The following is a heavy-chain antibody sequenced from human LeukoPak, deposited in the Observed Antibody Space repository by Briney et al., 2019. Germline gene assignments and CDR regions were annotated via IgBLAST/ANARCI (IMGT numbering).Heavy chain of an antibody. Sequence: GGSLRLSCIVPGLPFSDYYMNWIRQAPGKGREWISYISSSSSYSDYADSVKGRFTISRDNAKSALYLQLNSLRLEDTAVYYCAAGTAADFWGQGTLVTVSS. CDR1: GLPFSDYY. CDR2: ISSSSSYS. D-gene: IGHD6-13*01. V-gene: IGHV3-11*03. CDR3: AAGTAADF. J-gene: IGHJ4*02.